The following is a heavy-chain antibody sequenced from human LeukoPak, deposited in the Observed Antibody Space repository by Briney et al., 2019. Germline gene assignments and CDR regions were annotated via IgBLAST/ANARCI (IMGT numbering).Heavy chain of an antibody. J-gene: IGHJ4*02. V-gene: IGHV5-51*01. CDR1: GYSFTSYW. D-gene: IGHD3-10*01. Sequence: GERLKISCKGSGYSFTSYWIGWVRHVPGKGLEYMGIIYPGDSDTRYSPSFQGQVNISADKSISTAYLQWSSLKASDTAVYYCASLVGYGSFFDYWGEGTLVTVSS. CDR3: ASLVGYGSFFDY. CDR2: IYPGDSDT.